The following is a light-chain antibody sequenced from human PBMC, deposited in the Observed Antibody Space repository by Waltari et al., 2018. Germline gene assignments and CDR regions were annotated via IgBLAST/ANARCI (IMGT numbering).Light chain of an antibody. Sequence: SYVLRPPPSVSVAPGTTARITCGGKDIGSKSVHWYRQKPGPAPVLVIRYESDRPAGIPERFSGSKSGNTATLTISRVEGGDEADYYCQVWDSASDHPAVVFGGGTKVTVL. J-gene: IGLJ2*01. V-gene: IGLV3-21*04. CDR3: QVWDSASDHPAVV. CDR1: DIGSKS. CDR2: YES.